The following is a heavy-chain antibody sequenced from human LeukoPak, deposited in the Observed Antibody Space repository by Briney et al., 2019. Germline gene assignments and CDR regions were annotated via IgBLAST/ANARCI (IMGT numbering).Heavy chain of an antibody. CDR2: FDPEDGET. D-gene: IGHD1-14*01. V-gene: IGHV1-24*01. CDR3: ARDLSPWETRNPDAFDI. CDR1: GYTLTELS. J-gene: IGHJ3*02. Sequence: ASVKVSCKVSGYTLTELSMHWVRQAPGKGLEWMGGFDPEDGETIYAQKFQGRVTMTEDTSTDTAYMELSSLRSEDTAVYYCARDLSPWETRNPDAFDIWGQGTMVTVSS.